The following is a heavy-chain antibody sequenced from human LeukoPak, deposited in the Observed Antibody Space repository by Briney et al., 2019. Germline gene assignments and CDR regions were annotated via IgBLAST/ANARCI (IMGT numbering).Heavy chain of an antibody. Sequence: SKTLSLTCTISGGSVSDYYWSWIRQSPGKGLEWIGYIYYTGSTTYNPSLKSRVTISADTSKNQFSLKLSSVTAADTAVYYCARGVGAYYMDVWGKGTTVTISS. V-gene: IGHV4-59*08. CDR2: IYYTGST. CDR1: GGSVSDYY. J-gene: IGHJ6*03. CDR3: ARGVGAYYMDV. D-gene: IGHD1-26*01.